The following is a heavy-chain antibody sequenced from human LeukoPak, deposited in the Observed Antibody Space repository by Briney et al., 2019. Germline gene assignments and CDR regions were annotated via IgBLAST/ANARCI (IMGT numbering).Heavy chain of an antibody. V-gene: IGHV3-21*01. D-gene: IGHD6-19*01. J-gene: IGHJ6*02. CDR2: IESSSTYI. CDR3: SRVLYSSGWVFGGYCAMDV. CDR1: VFTFNSCS. Sequence: GGSLRLSRAVSVFTFNSCSMNWVHQARGKGLEWISSIESSSTYIYYADSVKGRFTVSRNNAENSLYLQMNSLRAEDTAVYYCSRVLYSSGWVFGGYCAMDVWGQGTTVTVSS.